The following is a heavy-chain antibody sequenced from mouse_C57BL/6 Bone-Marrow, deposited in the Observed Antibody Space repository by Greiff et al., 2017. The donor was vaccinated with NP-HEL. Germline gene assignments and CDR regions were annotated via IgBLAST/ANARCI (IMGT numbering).Heavy chain of an antibody. CDR1: GYTFTSYG. D-gene: IGHD1-1*02. CDR2: IYPRSGNT. CDR3: ASRCAILWSFYWYFDV. J-gene: IGHJ1*03. V-gene: IGHV1-81*01. Sequence: QVQLQQSGAELARPGASVKLSCKASGYTFTSYGISWVKQRTGQGLEWIGEIYPRSGNTYYNEKFKGKATLTADKSSSTAYMELRSLTSEDSAVYFCASRCAILWSFYWYFDVWGTGTTVTVSS.